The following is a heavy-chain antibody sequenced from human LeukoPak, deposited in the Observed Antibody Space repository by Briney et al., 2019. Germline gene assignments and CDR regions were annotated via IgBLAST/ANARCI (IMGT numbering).Heavy chain of an antibody. D-gene: IGHD5-24*01. CDR2: MNPNSGNT. V-gene: IGHV1-8*02. CDR3: AASGVEMATIGVYYYYYMDV. J-gene: IGHJ6*03. CDR1: GGTFSSYT. Sequence: ASVKVSCKASGGTFSSYTISWVRQATGQGLEWMGWMNPNSGNTGYTQKFQGRVTMTRNTSISTAYMELSSLRSEDTAVYYCAASGVEMATIGVYYYYYMDVWGKGTTVTVSS.